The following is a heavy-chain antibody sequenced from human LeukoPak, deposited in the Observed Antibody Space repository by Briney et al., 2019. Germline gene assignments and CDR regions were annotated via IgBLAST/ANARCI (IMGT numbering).Heavy chain of an antibody. CDR2: ISYDGSNK. CDR3: AREEFKGDYVWGSGDWFDP. V-gene: IGHV3-30-3*01. J-gene: IGHJ5*02. Sequence: GGSLRLSCAASGFTFSSYAVHWVRQAPGKGLEWVAVISYDGSNKYYADSVKGRFTISRDNSKNTLYLQMNSLRAEDTAVYYCAREEFKGDYVWGSGDWFDPWGQGTLITVSS. CDR1: GFTFSSYA. D-gene: IGHD3-16*01.